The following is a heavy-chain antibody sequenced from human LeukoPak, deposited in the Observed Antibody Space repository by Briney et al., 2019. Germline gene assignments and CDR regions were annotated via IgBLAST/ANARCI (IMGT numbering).Heavy chain of an antibody. V-gene: IGHV4-4*09. CDR3: ATVTTSYFDY. Sequence: SETLSLTCTVSGGSISSYYWSWIRQPPGKGLEWIGYIYTSGSTNYNPSLKSRVTISVDTSKNQFSLKLSSVTAADTAVYYCATVTTSYFDYWGQGTLVAVSS. D-gene: IGHD4-11*01. CDR2: IYTSGST. J-gene: IGHJ4*02. CDR1: GGSISSYY.